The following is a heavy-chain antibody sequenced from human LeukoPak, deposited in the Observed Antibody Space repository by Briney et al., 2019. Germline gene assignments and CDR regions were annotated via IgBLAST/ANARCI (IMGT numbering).Heavy chain of an antibody. D-gene: IGHD5-12*01. V-gene: IGHV3-74*01. CDR3: ARDGSLPDY. Sequence: PGGSLRLSCAASQFTFSSYWMHWVRQAPGKGLVWVSFITSDGSSTSYADYVKGRFTISRDNAKNMLYLQMTSLRAEDTAVYYCARDGSLPDYWGQGTLVTVCS. CDR2: ITSDGSST. CDR1: QFTFSSYW. J-gene: IGHJ4*02.